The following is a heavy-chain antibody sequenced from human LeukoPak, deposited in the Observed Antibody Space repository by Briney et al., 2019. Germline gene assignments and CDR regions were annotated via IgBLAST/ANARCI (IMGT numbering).Heavy chain of an antibody. J-gene: IGHJ4*02. CDR2: ISSNGGST. CDR1: GFTFSSYA. Sequence: GGSLRLSCAASGFTFSSYAMHWVRQAPGKGLEYVSAISSNGGSTYYANSVEGRFTISRDNSKNTLYLQMGSLRAEDMAVYYCARGRGYYDSSGYHFDYWGQGTLVTVSS. CDR3: ARGRGYYDSSGYHFDY. V-gene: IGHV3-64*01. D-gene: IGHD3-22*01.